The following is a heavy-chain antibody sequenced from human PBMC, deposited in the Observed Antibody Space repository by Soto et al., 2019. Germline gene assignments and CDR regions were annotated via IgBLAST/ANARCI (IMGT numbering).Heavy chain of an antibody. Sequence: VQLVESGGGLFQPGGSLRLSCAASGFTFSSYWMHWVRQAPGKGLGWVSRMNSDGSSTSYADSVKGRFTFFRDNANTKVSLQMNSLRAEDMAVYYCARHLVGNRHYWGQGTLVTVSS. CDR1: GFTFSSYW. V-gene: IGHV3-74*01. J-gene: IGHJ4*02. D-gene: IGHD3-10*01. CDR2: MNSDGSST. CDR3: ARHLVGNRHY.